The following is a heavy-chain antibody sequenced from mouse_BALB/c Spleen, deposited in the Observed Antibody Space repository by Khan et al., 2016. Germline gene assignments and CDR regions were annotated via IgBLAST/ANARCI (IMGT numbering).Heavy chain of an antibody. CDR1: GYSFTDYN. CDR3: ARKGYRYDPMDY. V-gene: IGHV1S135*01. CDR2: IDPYTGGT. D-gene: IGHD2-14*01. J-gene: IGHJ2*01. Sequence: VQLKQSGPELVKPGASVKVSCKASGYSFTDYNMYWVKQSHGKSLEWIGYIDPYTGGTSYNQKFKGKATLTVDKSSSTAFMHLNSLTSGDSAVYYWARKGYRYDPMDYWGQGTTLTVSS.